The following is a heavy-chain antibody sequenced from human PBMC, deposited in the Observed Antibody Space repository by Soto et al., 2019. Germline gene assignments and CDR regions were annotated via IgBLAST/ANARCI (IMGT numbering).Heavy chain of an antibody. D-gene: IGHD1-26*01. Sequence: GGSLRLSCAASGFTSKPFAESWVRQPPEKGMEWVSAIGGSGSSANYADSVKGRFTVSRDDSKSTLYLQMSGLRVDDTALYYCAKGAVADNGEWEWFELWGQGTLVTVSS. CDR3: AKGAVADNGEWEWFEL. J-gene: IGHJ5*02. CDR1: GFTSKPFA. V-gene: IGHV3-23*01. CDR2: IGGSGSSA.